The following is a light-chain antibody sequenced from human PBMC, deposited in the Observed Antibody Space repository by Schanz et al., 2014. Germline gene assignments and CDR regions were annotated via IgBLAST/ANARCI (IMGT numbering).Light chain of an antibody. CDR1: SGHSNYA. CDR2: VNSDGSH. J-gene: IGLJ2*01. Sequence: QLVLTQSPSASASLGASVRLTCTLSSGHSNYAIEWHQQQPEKGPRYLMKVNSDGSHTKGDGIPDRFSGSSSGAERYLTIFSLQSEDEADYYCQTWGTGIRVFGGGTKLTVL. CDR3: QTWGTGIRV. V-gene: IGLV4-69*01.